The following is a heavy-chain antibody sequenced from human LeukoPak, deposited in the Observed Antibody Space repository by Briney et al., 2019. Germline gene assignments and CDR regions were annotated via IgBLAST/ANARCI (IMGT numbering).Heavy chain of an antibody. J-gene: IGHJ6*02. V-gene: IGHV3-7*03. CDR2: VNRDGSET. CDR3: ARNNGMDV. Sequence: GGSLRLSCAASVFALSSHWMTWVRQVRRRGPEWVANVNRDGSETYYLDSVKGRFTISKDNAKNSLYLQMNSLRAEDTALYHCARNNGMDVWGQGTTVIVSS. CDR1: VFALSSHW.